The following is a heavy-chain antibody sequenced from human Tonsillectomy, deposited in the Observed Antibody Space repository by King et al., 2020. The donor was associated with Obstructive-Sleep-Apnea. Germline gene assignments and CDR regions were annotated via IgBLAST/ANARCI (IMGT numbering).Heavy chain of an antibody. Sequence: KLVQSGAEVKKPGESLKISCQGSGYSFTTYWIGWVRQMPGKGLEWMGIIYPADSDTRYSPSFQGQVTISVDKSISTAYLQWSSLRASDTAMYYCARSTGYYRDALDIWGQGTMVTVSS. CDR2: IYPADSDT. J-gene: IGHJ3*02. D-gene: IGHD3-22*01. CDR1: GYSFTTYW. CDR3: ARSTGYYRDALDI. V-gene: IGHV5-51*01.